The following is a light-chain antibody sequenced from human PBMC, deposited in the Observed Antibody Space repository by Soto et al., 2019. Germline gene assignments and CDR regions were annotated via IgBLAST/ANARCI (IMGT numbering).Light chain of an antibody. CDR2: EVS. V-gene: IGLV2-14*01. J-gene: IGLJ3*02. CDR3: SSYTTTTAWV. CDR1: SSDVGAYRY. Sequence: QSVLTQPASVSGSPGQSITISCTGSSSDVGAYRYVSWFQQHLGRAPKLIIYEVSNRPSGVSDRFSGSKSGNTASLTISGLKAEDEADYHCSSYTTTTAWVFGGGTKLTVL.